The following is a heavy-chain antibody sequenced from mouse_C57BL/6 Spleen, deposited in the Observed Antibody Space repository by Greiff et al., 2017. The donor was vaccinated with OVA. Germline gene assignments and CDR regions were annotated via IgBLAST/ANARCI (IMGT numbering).Heavy chain of an antibody. CDR3: TSRAAQDAWFAY. D-gene: IGHD3-2*02. CDR2: IDPETGGT. CDR1: GYTFTDYE. V-gene: IGHV1-15*01. Sequence: QVQLQQSGAELVRPGASVTLSCKASGYTFTDYEMHWVKQTPVHGLEWIGAIDPETGGTAYNQKFKGKAILTADKSSSTAYMELRSLTSEDSAVYYCTSRAAQDAWFAYWGQGTLVTVSA. J-gene: IGHJ3*01.